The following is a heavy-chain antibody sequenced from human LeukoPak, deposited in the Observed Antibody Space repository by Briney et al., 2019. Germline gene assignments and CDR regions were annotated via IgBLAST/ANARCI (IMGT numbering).Heavy chain of an antibody. V-gene: IGHV3-11*03. CDR1: GFTFSDYY. Sequence: GGSLRLSCAASGFTFSDYYMSWIRQAPGKGLEWVSYISSSSSYTNYADSVKGRFTISRDNSKNTLYLQMNSLRAEDTAVYYCACYNNWFDPWGQGTLVTVSS. D-gene: IGHD2-15*01. CDR2: ISSSSSYT. J-gene: IGHJ5*02. CDR3: ACYNNWFDP.